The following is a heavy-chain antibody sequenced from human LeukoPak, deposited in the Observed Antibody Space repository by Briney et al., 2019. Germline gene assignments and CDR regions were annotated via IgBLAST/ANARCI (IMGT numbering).Heavy chain of an antibody. V-gene: IGHV3-23*01. CDR1: GFTFSSFA. J-gene: IGHJ4*02. D-gene: IGHD4-17*01. CDR3: ARRSDYGVRSFDF. Sequence: PGGSLRLSCAASGFTFSSFAMNWVRQAPGKGLEWVSVVTDSGGSTYYADSVKGRFTISRDNAKNSLHLQMNSLRAEDTAVYYCARRSDYGVRSFDFWGQGTLVTVSS. CDR2: VTDSGGST.